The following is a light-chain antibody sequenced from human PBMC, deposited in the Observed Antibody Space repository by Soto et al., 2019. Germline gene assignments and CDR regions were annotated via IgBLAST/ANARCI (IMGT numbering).Light chain of an antibody. CDR2: GAS. V-gene: IGKV3-15*01. Sequence: EVVMTQSPATLSVSPGERVTLSCRASQSVASNLAWYQQKPGQAPRLLIYGASTGATGIPARFSGSGSGTEFTLTISSLQSEDFALYHCLQYNDWRWAFGQGTKVDIK. CDR1: QSVASN. J-gene: IGKJ1*01. CDR3: LQYNDWRWA.